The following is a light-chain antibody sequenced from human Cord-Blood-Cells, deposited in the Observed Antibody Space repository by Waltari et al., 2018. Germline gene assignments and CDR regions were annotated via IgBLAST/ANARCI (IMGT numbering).Light chain of an antibody. J-gene: IGKJ2*01. CDR1: QSVSSY. CDR2: DAS. V-gene: IGKV3-11*01. Sequence: DIVLTQSSATQSLSPGARATLSYSASQSVSSYLAWHHQNPGQAPRLVSYDASNRATVSPARFSGSGSGTDFTLTISSLEPEDFAVYYCQQRSNWPYTFGQGTKLEIK. CDR3: QQRSNWPYT.